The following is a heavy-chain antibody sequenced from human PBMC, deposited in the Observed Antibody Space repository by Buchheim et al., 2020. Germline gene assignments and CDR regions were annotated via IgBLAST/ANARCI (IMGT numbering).Heavy chain of an antibody. Sequence: EVKLVESGGGYVLRGGSLSLSCEASGFSFSSYWMHWVRQVPGKGLEWVSHVNNDGSSATYADSVQGRFTISRDNARHILYLQMNSLRAEDTAVYYCTRAVVETYFDSWGQGTL. D-gene: IGHD4-23*01. CDR2: VNNDGSSA. V-gene: IGHV3-74*03. CDR1: GFSFSSYW. J-gene: IGHJ4*02. CDR3: TRAVVETYFDS.